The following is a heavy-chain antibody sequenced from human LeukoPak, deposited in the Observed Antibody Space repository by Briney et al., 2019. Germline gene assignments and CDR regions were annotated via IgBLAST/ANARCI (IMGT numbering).Heavy chain of an antibody. CDR1: GGSISSGGYY. CDR2: IYYSGST. J-gene: IGHJ6*02. V-gene: IGHV4-31*03. Sequence: SETLSLTCTVSGGSISSGGYYWSWIRQHPGKGLEWIGYIYYSGSTYYNPSLKSRVTISVDTSKNQFSLKLSSVTAADTAVYYCATLPRDYYYYGMDVWGQGTTVTVS. CDR3: ATLPRDYYYYGMDV.